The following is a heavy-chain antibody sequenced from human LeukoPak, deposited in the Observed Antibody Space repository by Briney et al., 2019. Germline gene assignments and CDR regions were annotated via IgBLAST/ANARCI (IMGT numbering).Heavy chain of an antibody. CDR2: IKQDGSEK. D-gene: IGHD5-12*01. CDR1: GLTFSSYW. Sequence: AGGSLRLSCAASGLTFSSYWMSWVRQAPGKGLEWVANIKQDGSEKYYVDSVKGRFTISRDNAKNSLYLQMNSLRAEDTAVYYCARASSWLQYYFDYWGQGTLVTVSS. J-gene: IGHJ4*02. V-gene: IGHV3-7*05. CDR3: ARASSWLQYYFDY.